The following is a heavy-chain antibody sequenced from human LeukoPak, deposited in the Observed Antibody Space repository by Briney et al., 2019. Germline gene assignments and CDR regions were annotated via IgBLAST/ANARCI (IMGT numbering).Heavy chain of an antibody. D-gene: IGHD1-26*01. V-gene: IGHV1-3*01. CDR3: ARELLYYYYGMDV. CDR1: GYTFTSYA. CDR2: INAGNGNT. Sequence: ASVKVSGKASGYTFTSYAMHWVRQAPGQRLEWMGWINAGNGNTKYSQKFQGRVTITRDTSASTAYMELSSLRSEDTAVYYCARELLYYYYGMDVWGQGTTVAVSS. J-gene: IGHJ6*02.